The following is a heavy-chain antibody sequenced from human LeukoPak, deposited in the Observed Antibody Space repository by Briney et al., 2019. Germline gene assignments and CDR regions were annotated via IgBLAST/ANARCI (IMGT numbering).Heavy chain of an antibody. CDR2: IGTVGDT. D-gene: IGHD3-22*01. CDR3: AKIYYDSSGPAPGYYYYMDV. V-gene: IGHV3-13*01. CDR1: GFTFSSSD. Sequence: GGSLRLSCAASGFTFSSSDMHWVRQATGKGLEWVSAIGTVGDTYYAASVKGRFTISRENAKNSLYLQMNSLRDGDTAVYYCAKIYYDSSGPAPGYYYYMDVGGKGTTVTISS. J-gene: IGHJ6*03.